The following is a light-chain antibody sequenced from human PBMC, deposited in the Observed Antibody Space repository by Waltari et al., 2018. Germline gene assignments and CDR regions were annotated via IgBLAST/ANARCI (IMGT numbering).Light chain of an antibody. V-gene: IGLV6-57*04. Sequence: NFMLTQPHSVPESPGKTVTISCTRSSGSIASNSVQCYQQRPGSAPTTVIYEGNQRTSGVPDRFSGSIDSSSNSASLTISGLKTEDEADYYCQSYDSSNWVFGGGTKLTVL. CDR3: QSYDSSNWV. J-gene: IGLJ3*02. CDR1: SGSIASNS. CDR2: EGN.